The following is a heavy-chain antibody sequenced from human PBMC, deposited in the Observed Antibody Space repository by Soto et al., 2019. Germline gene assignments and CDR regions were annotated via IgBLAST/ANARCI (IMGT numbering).Heavy chain of an antibody. CDR1: GFTFSSYA. V-gene: IGHV3-23*01. Sequence: PGGSLRLSCAASGFTFSSYAMSWVRQAPGKGLEWVSAISGSGGSTYYADSVKGRFTISRDNSKNTLYLQMNSLRAEDTAVYYCAKIPAYYYDSSPGYGMDVWGQGTTVTVSS. D-gene: IGHD3-22*01. J-gene: IGHJ6*02. CDR2: ISGSGGST. CDR3: AKIPAYYYDSSPGYGMDV.